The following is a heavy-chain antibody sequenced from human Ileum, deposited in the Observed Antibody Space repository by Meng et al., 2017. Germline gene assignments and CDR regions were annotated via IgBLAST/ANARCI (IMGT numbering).Heavy chain of an antibody. Sequence: VQPQESGPGLVKASETLSLTCPASGASMSVVSYWSWVRQSPGKGLEWIGQIDHLGIAYYKPSLKSRVTMSIDQSKSQFSLRLTSVSAADTAVYYCARHGGYYQNFWGQGTLVTVSS. CDR3: ARHGGYYQNF. CDR1: GASMSVVSY. J-gene: IGHJ4*02. CDR2: IDHLGIA. D-gene: IGHD4-23*01. V-gene: IGHV4-4*02.